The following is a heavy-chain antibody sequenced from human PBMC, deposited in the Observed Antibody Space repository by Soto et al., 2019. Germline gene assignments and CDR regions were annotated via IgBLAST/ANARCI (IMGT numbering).Heavy chain of an antibody. D-gene: IGHD1-26*01. J-gene: IGHJ3*01. CDR1: GDTFSHYV. CDR3: ARIGVGSRR. Sequence: VQMVQSGAEVKEPGSSVNVSCTNSGDTFSHYVMSWVRQAPGQGLEWMGILAPISGSPNYAERFEGRLTISADAGTSTMYMELRWLKYDDTAVYYCARIGVGSRRWGQGTMVSVSS. CDR2: LAPISGSP. V-gene: IGHV1-69*18.